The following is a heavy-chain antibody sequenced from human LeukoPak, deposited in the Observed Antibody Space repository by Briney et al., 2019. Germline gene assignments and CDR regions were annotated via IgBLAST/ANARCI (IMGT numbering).Heavy chain of an antibody. J-gene: IGHJ4*02. V-gene: IGHV4-39*01. D-gene: IGHD6-19*01. CDR1: GGSISSSRNY. CDR2: IYHSGTT. CDR3: ATGGGIAVAHA. Sequence: SETLSLTCTVSGGSISSSRNYWGWIRQPPGKGLEWIASIYHSGTTYYNPSLKSRVTIFVHTSDNQFSLKLSSVTAADTAAYYCATGGGIAVAHAWGQGIVVTVSS.